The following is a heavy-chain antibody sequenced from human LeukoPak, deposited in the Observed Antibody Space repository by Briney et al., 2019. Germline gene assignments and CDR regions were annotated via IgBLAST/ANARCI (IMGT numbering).Heavy chain of an antibody. Sequence: ASVKVSCKSSTYTFIDYYIHWVRQAPGQGLEWMGWIDPNSGGTNYAQSFQGRVTVTRDTSVSTAYLDLSRLTSDDTAVYYCARVRSSTAFDIWGQGTLVTVSS. CDR2: IDPNSGGT. J-gene: IGHJ3*02. CDR1: TYTFIDYY. D-gene: IGHD3-10*01. CDR3: ARVRSSTAFDI. V-gene: IGHV1-2*02.